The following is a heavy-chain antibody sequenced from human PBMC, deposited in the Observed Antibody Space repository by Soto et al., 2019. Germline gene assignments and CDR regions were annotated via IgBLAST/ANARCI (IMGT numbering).Heavy chain of an antibody. J-gene: IGHJ5*02. CDR3: ARTYCSGGSCSINWSDP. V-gene: IGHV1-46*01. CDR1: GYTFTSYY. D-gene: IGHD2-15*01. Sequence: QVQLVQSGAEVKKPGASVKVSCKASGYTFTSYYMHWVRQAPGQGLEWMGIINPIGGSTSYGQKFQGRVTMTRDTSTSTAYMELSSLRYEDTAVYYCARTYCSGGSCSINWSDPWGQGTLVTVSS. CDR2: INPIGGST.